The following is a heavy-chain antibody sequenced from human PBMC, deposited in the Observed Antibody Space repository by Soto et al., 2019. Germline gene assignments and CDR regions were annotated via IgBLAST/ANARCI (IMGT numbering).Heavy chain of an antibody. CDR2: INPSGGST. CDR3: ARPAEEQLVRAQFDY. D-gene: IGHD6-6*01. CDR1: GYTFTSYY. J-gene: IGHJ4*02. Sequence: ASVKVSCKASGYTFTSYYMHWVRQAPGQGLEWMGIINPSGGSTSYAQKFQGRVTMTRDTSTSTVYMELSSLRSEDTAVYYCARPAEEQLVRAQFDYWGQGTLVTVSS. V-gene: IGHV1-46*01.